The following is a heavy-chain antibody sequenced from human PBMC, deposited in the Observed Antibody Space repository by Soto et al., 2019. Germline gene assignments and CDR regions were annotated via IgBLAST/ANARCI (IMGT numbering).Heavy chain of an antibody. CDR1: GFTFSRYA. V-gene: IGHV3-23*01. CDR3: ARTIVGGVVHAFDF. J-gene: IGHJ4*02. Sequence: EVQLLESGGGLVQPGGSLRLSCAASGFTFSRYAMYWVRQAPGQGLEWVSTVSDSGGSTYYADSVQGRFTISRDNSKNTLFLHMNSLGAEDTAIYYCARTIVGGVVHAFDFWGQGTLVTVSS. CDR2: VSDSGGST. D-gene: IGHD1-26*01.